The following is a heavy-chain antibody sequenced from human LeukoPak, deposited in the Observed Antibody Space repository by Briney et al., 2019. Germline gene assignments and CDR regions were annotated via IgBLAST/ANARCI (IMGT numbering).Heavy chain of an antibody. J-gene: IGHJ4*02. CDR2: IYPGDSDT. CDR3: ATYTDHYYFDN. Sequence: GESLKISCKGSGYNFASYWIAWVRQMPGKGLERMGIIYPGDSDTRYSPSFEGQVTISADESISTSYLQWSSLKASDTAMYYCATYTDHYYFDNWGQGTLVTVSS. V-gene: IGHV5-51*01. CDR1: GYNFASYW. D-gene: IGHD1-14*01.